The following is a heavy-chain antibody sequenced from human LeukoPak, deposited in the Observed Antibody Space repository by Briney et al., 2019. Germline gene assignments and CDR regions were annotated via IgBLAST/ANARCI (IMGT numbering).Heavy chain of an antibody. CDR3: ARDKSAGADTGSSFYY. J-gene: IGHJ4*02. Sequence: GGSLRLSCAASGFTFSSYWMSWVRQAPGKGLEWVASIKQDGSEKYYVDSVKGRFTFSRDNAKNSLYLQMDSLRAEDTAVYYCARDKSAGADTGSSFYYWGQGALVTVSS. CDR2: IKQDGSEK. V-gene: IGHV3-7*03. CDR1: GFTFSSYW. D-gene: IGHD3-10*01.